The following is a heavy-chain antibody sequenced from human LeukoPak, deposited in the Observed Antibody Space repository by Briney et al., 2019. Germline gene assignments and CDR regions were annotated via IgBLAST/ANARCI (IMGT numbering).Heavy chain of an antibody. D-gene: IGHD6-19*01. Sequence: GGSLRLSCAASGFTFNSYWMHWVRQAPGKGLEWVAVISYDGSNKYYADSVKGRFTISRDNSKNTLYLQMNSLRAEDTAVYYCARDRGDGGWTDYYGMDVWGQGTTVTVSS. J-gene: IGHJ6*02. CDR1: GFTFNSYW. CDR3: ARDRGDGGWTDYYGMDV. V-gene: IGHV3-30-3*01. CDR2: ISYDGSNK.